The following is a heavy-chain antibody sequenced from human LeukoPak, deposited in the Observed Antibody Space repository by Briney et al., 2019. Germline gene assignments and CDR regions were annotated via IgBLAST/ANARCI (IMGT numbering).Heavy chain of an antibody. V-gene: IGHV3-23*01. CDR2: INGGGYNT. Sequence: GGSLRLSCAASGFTFNNYVMSWVRQAPGKGLEWVSTINGGGYNTYYADSVRGRFTISRDNSKNTLSLQVNTLRAEDTAVYYCARASGIYGSGWYFDYWGQGTLVTVSS. J-gene: IGHJ4*02. CDR1: GFTFNNYV. CDR3: ARASGIYGSGWYFDY. D-gene: IGHD6-19*01.